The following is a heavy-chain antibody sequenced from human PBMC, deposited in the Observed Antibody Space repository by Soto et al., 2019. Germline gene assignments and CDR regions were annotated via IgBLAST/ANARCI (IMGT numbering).Heavy chain of an antibody. CDR3: ARDLGHGNGPFDY. CDR1: GFTFTAYG. CDR2: IWYDGTKK. J-gene: IGHJ4*02. V-gene: IGHV3-33*01. D-gene: IGHD1-26*01. Sequence: HPAGSLRLSCAASGFTFTAYGMHWVRQAPGKGLEWVAVIWYDGTKKYYADSVKGRFTISRDNSRNSLYLQVNSLRVEDTAVYYCARDLGHGNGPFDYWGQGALVTVSS.